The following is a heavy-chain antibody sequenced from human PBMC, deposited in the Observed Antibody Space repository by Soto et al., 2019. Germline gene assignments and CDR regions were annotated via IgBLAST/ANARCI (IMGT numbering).Heavy chain of an antibody. V-gene: IGHV5-51*01. J-gene: IGHJ4*02. Sequence: GESLKISCKGSGYSFTSYWIGWVRQMPGKGLEWMGIIYPGDSDTRYSPSFQGQVTISADKSISTAYLQWSSLKASETAMYYCARSLGWDIVVVPAAPEYYFDYWGQGTLVTVSS. CDR1: GYSFTSYW. CDR3: ARSLGWDIVVVPAAPEYYFDY. D-gene: IGHD2-2*01. CDR2: IYPGDSDT.